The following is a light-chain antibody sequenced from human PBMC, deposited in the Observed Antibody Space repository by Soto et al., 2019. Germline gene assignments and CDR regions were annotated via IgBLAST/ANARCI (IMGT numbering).Light chain of an antibody. CDR2: TNY. Sequence: QSVLTQPPSASGTPGQRVTISCSGSSSNIGGDYVYWFQQLPGTAPKLLIYTNYQRPSGVPDRFSGSKSGTSASLAISGLRSEDEAEYWCAAWDARLSAWVFGGGTKLTVL. J-gene: IGLJ3*02. V-gene: IGLV1-47*02. CDR3: AAWDARLSAWV. CDR1: SSNIGGDY.